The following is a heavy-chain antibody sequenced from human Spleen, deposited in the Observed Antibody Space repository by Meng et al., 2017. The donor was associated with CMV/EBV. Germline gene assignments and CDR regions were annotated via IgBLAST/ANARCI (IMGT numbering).Heavy chain of an antibody. D-gene: IGHD2-2*01. CDR3: ARGGVVPANYYYYGMDV. CDR1: GDSVSSGSYY. Sequence: GSLRLSCTVSGDSVSSGSYYWSWIRQPPGKGLEWIGYIYYSGSTDYNPSLKSRVTISVDTSKNQFSLKLSSVTAADTAVYYCARGGVVPANYYYYGMDVWGQGTTVTVSS. CDR2: IYYSGST. V-gene: IGHV4-61*01. J-gene: IGHJ6*02.